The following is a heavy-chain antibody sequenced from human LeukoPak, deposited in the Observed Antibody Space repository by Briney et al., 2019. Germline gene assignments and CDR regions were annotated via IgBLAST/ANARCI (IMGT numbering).Heavy chain of an antibody. CDR1: GYSFTCYW. J-gene: IGHJ4*02. Sequence: GESLQISCKGSGYSFTCYWIGWVRQMPGKGLEWMGIIYPGDSDTRYSPSFQGQVTISADKSISTAYLQWSSLKASDTAMYYCARRRIAVAGSVVYYFDYWGQGTLVTVSS. CDR3: ARRRIAVAGSVVYYFDY. CDR2: IYPGDSDT. D-gene: IGHD6-19*01. V-gene: IGHV5-51*01.